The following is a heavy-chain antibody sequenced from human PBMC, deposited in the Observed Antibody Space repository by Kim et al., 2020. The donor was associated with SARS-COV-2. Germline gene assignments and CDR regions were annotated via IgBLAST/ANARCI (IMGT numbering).Heavy chain of an antibody. D-gene: IGHD3-10*01. Sequence: GGSLRLSCAASGFTFNTYTINWVRRAPGKGLEWVSSISSNNRNIFYADSVKGRFTISRDNGENSVYLQMSSLRAEDSADYYCAGEKAFYGSDDAFDIWGEDTRLPV. CDR2: ISSNNRNI. V-gene: IGHV3-21*01. J-gene: IGHJ3*02. CDR1: GFTFNTYT. CDR3: AGEKAFYGSDDAFDI.